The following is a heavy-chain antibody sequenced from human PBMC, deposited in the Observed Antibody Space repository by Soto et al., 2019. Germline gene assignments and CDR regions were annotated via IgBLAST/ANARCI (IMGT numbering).Heavy chain of an antibody. D-gene: IGHD2-2*03. V-gene: IGHV4-34*01. CDR2: INHSGIT. CDR1: GGSFSGYY. Sequence: QVQLQQWGAGLLKPSETLSLTCVVNGGSFSGYYLSWVRLPPGKGLEWIGDINHSGITDSNPSLKSRVTISVDVSRNQFSLNLTSVTAADTAVYFCARARSSVPSRRGIGYYGMDVWGHGTTVTVSS. CDR3: ARARSSVPSRRGIGYYGMDV. J-gene: IGHJ6*02.